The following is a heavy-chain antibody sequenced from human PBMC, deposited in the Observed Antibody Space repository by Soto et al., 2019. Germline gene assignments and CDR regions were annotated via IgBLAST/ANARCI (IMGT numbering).Heavy chain of an antibody. CDR1: GFTFSSYE. CDR2: ISSSGSTI. Sequence: PGGSLRLSCAASGFTFSSYEMNWVRQAPGKGLEWVSYISSSGSTIYYADSVKGRFTISRDNAKNSLYLQMNSLRAEDTAVYYCADGGVADSGLRRDYGMDVWGQGTTVTVSS. V-gene: IGHV3-48*03. J-gene: IGHJ6*02. CDR3: ADGGVADSGLRRDYGMDV. D-gene: IGHD6-19*01.